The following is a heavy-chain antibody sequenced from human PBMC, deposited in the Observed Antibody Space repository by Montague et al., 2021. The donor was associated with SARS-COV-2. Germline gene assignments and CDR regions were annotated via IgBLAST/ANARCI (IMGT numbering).Heavy chain of an antibody. V-gene: IGHV4-4*07. CDR2: MHFTGKT. CDR3: ARDRFDFGAGRRGTIDF. Sequence: SETLSLTCSVSGDSITNHYWSWIRQPAGKGLEWIGRMHFTGKTNFSPFFSSRLTMSADTSKNQFFLKLTSVTAADTAIYFCARDRFDFGAGRRGTIDFWGQGTLVTVSS. CDR1: GDSITNHY. D-gene: IGHD3-10*01. J-gene: IGHJ4*02.